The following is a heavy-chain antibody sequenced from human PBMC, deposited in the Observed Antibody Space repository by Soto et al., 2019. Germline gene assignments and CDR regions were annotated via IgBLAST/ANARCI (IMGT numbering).Heavy chain of an antibody. J-gene: IGHJ4*02. CDR2: ISSSSSYI. CDR3: ARDANYYDSSGYFFDY. Sequence: GGSLRLSCAASGFTFSSYSMNWVRQSPGKGLEWVSSISSSSSYIYYADSVKGRFTISRDNAKNSLYLQMNSLRAEDTAVYYCARDANYYDSSGYFFDYWGQGTLVTVSS. CDR1: GFTFSSYS. V-gene: IGHV3-21*01. D-gene: IGHD3-22*01.